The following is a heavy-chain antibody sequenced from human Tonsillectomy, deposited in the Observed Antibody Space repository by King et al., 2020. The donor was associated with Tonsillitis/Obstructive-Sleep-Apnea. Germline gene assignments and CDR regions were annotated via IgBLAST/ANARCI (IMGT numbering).Heavy chain of an antibody. CDR3: ARDEGGYDIPGYYYYMDV. D-gene: IGHD5-12*01. Sequence: VQLVESGGGLVKPGGSLRLSCAASGFTFSSYSMNWVRQAPGKGLEWVSSISSSSSYIYYADSVKGRLSISRDNAKNSLYLQMHSLRAEDTSVYYCARDEGGYDIPGYYYYMDVWGKGTTVTVSS. CDR1: GFTFSSYS. V-gene: IGHV3-21*01. J-gene: IGHJ6*03. CDR2: ISSSSSYI.